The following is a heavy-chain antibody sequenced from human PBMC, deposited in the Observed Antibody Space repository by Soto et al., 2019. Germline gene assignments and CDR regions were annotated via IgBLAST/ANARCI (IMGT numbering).Heavy chain of an antibody. Sequence: QVQLQESGPGLVKPSQTLSRTCTVSGGSISRGGYYWSLIRQHPGKGLEWIGYIYYSGSTYYNPSLKSRVTISVDTSKNQFSLKLSSVTAADTAVYYGVGELWHISHYWGQGTLVTVSS. CDR3: VGELWHISHY. V-gene: IGHV4-31*03. D-gene: IGHD2-21*01. CDR1: GGSISRGGYY. J-gene: IGHJ4*02. CDR2: IYYSGST.